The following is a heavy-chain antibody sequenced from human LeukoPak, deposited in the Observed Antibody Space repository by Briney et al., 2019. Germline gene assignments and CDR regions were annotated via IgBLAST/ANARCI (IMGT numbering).Heavy chain of an antibody. Sequence: SETLSLTCAVYGGSFSGYYWSWIRQPPGKGLEWIGEINHSGSTNYNPSLKSRVTISVDTSKNQFSLKLSSVTAADTAVYYCATGYCTNGVCDNYWYFDLWGRGTLVTVSS. J-gene: IGHJ2*01. CDR1: GGSFSGYY. CDR2: INHSGST. D-gene: IGHD2-8*01. CDR3: ATGYCTNGVCDNYWYFDL. V-gene: IGHV4-34*01.